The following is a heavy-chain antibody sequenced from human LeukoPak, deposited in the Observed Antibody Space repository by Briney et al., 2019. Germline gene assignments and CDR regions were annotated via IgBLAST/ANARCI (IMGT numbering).Heavy chain of an antibody. Sequence: SETLSLTCTVSGGSISSGGYYWSWIRQHPGKGLEWIGYIYYSGGTYYNPSLKSRVTISVDTSKNQFSLKLSSVTAADTAVYYCARDAGENAEYFQHWGQGTLVTVSS. J-gene: IGHJ1*01. CDR2: IYYSGGT. CDR1: GGSISSGGYY. V-gene: IGHV4-31*03. CDR3: ARDAGENAEYFQH.